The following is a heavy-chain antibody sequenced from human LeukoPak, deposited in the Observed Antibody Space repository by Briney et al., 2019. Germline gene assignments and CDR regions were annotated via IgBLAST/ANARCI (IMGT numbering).Heavy chain of an antibody. J-gene: IGHJ3*02. Sequence: GASVKVSCKASGYTFTSYGISWVRQAPGQGLEWMGWISAYNGNTNYAQKLQGRVTMTTDTSTSTAYMELRSLRSDDTAVYYCATTYCSSTSCYWVEKNAFDIWGQGTMVTVSS. CDR1: GYTFTSYG. CDR2: ISAYNGNT. D-gene: IGHD2-2*01. CDR3: ATTYCSSTSCYWVEKNAFDI. V-gene: IGHV1-18*01.